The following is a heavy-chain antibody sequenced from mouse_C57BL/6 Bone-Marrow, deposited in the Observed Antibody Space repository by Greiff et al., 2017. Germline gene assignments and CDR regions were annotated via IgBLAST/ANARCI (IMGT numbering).Heavy chain of an antibody. Sequence: QVQLQQSGPELVKPGASVKISCKASGYAFSSSWMNWVKQRPGKGLEWIGRIYPGDGDTNYNGKFKGKATLTADKSSSTAYMQLSILTSEDTAVYFGAMCYGSSKYYCAMDYWGQGTSVTVSS. CDR3: AMCYGSSKYYCAMDY. V-gene: IGHV1-82*01. D-gene: IGHD1-1*01. J-gene: IGHJ4*01. CDR2: IYPGDGDT. CDR1: GYAFSSSW.